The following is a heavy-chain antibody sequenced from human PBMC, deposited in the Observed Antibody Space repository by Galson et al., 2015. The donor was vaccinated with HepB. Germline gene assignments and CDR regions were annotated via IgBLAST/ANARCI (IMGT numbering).Heavy chain of an antibody. D-gene: IGHD3-22*01. CDR2: ISYDGSNK. CDR3: ARGEQDYYDSSGWLDY. Sequence: SLRLSCAASGFTFSSYAMHWVRQAPGKGLEWVAVISYDGSNKYYADSVKGRFTISRDNSKNTLYLQMNSLRAEDTAVYYCARGEQDYYDSSGWLDYWGQGTLVTVSS. V-gene: IGHV3-30-3*01. J-gene: IGHJ4*02. CDR1: GFTFSSYA.